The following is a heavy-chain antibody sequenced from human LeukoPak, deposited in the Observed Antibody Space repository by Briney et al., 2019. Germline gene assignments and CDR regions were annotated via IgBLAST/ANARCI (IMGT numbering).Heavy chain of an antibody. D-gene: IGHD3-22*01. V-gene: IGHV3-23*01. CDR3: AKVGIRISLIVVVFTTADDWYFDL. CDR1: GFTFRNYA. Sequence: VGSLRVSCAASGFTFRNYAMSWVRQAPGKGLGWVSDISGGGGSTYYADPVKGRLTISRDNSKNTLYLQMDSLRAEDTAVYYCAKVGIRISLIVVVFTTADDWYFDLWGRGTLVTVSS. CDR2: ISGGGGST. J-gene: IGHJ2*01.